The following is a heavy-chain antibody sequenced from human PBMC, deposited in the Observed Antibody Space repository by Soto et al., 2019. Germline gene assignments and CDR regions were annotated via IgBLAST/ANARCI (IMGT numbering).Heavy chain of an antibody. D-gene: IGHD6-19*01. Sequence: HVQLVESGGGVVQPGRSLRLSCADSGFNFSTYGMHWVRQAPGKGLEWVAVISYDGSHKAFADSVKGRLAISRDNSKNTLFLQMNSLREADTAVYYCAKVLVKTSSWPADWGQGPLATVSS. CDR2: ISYDGSHK. J-gene: IGHJ4*02. V-gene: IGHV3-30*18. CDR3: AKVLVKTSSWPAD. CDR1: GFNFSTYG.